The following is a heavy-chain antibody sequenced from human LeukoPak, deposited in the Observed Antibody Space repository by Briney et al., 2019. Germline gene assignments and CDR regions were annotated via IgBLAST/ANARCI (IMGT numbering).Heavy chain of an antibody. CDR2: IWYDGSNK. J-gene: IGHJ4*02. CDR1: GFTFSSYG. CDR3: ARDGDYYDSTYYFDY. D-gene: IGHD3-22*01. Sequence: GRSLRLSCAASGFTFSSYGMHWVRQAPGKGLEWVAVIWYDGSNKYYADSVKGRFTISRDNSKNTLYLQMNSLRAEDTAVCYCARDGDYYDSTYYFDYWGQGTLVTVSS. V-gene: IGHV3-33*01.